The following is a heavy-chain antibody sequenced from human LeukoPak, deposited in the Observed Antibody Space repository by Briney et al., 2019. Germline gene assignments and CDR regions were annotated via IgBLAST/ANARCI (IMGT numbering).Heavy chain of an antibody. CDR2: IYTSGST. J-gene: IGHJ6*03. CDR3: ARRAESYSNYSYYYYYMDV. Sequence: SETLSLTCTVSGGSISSYYWSWIRQPPGKGLEWIGYIYTSGSTNYNPSLKSRVTISVDTSKNQFSLKLSSVTAADTAVYYCARRAESYSNYSYYYYYMDVWGKGTTVTVS. D-gene: IGHD4-11*01. V-gene: IGHV4-4*09. CDR1: GGSISSYY.